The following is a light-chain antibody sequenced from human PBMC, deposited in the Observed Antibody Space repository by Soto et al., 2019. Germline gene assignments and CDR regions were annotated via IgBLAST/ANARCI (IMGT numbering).Light chain of an antibody. J-gene: IGLJ1*01. CDR3: GTWDSSLSAGPYV. CDR2: DNN. V-gene: IGLV1-51*01. Sequence: QSLLTQPPSVSAAPGQKDTISYSGSSSNIGNNYVSWYQQLPGTAPKLLIYDNNKRPSGIPDRFSGSKSGTSATLGITGLQTGDEADYYCGTWDSSLSAGPYVFGTGTKLTVL. CDR1: SSNIGNNY.